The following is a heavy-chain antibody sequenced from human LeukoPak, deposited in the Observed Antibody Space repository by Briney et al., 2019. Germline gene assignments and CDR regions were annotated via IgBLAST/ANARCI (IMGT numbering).Heavy chain of an antibody. CDR2: MYNSGTT. V-gene: IGHV4-30-4*07. CDR1: GDSISSGGYS. CDR3: ARVSWYYDFWSSYYMDV. D-gene: IGHD3-3*01. Sequence: SQTLSLTCVVSGDSISSGGYSWNWIRQPPGKGLEWIGYMYNSGTTSYNPSLKSRVTMSVDTSKNQFSLKLSSVTAADTAVYYCARVSWYYDFWSSYYMDVWGKGTTVTVSS. J-gene: IGHJ6*03.